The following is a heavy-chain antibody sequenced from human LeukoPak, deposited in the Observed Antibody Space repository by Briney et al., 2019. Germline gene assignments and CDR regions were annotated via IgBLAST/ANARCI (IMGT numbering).Heavy chain of an antibody. D-gene: IGHD1-26*01. J-gene: IGHJ4*02. CDR1: GFTFSSYW. CDR2: IKQDGSEK. Sequence: GGSLRLSCAASGFTFSSYWMSWVRQAPGKGLEWVANIKQDGSEKYYVDSVKGRFTISRDNSKNTLYLQMNSLRAEDTAVYYCAKDVWRYSGSYYDFDYWGQGTLVTVSS. CDR3: AKDVWRYSGSYYDFDY. V-gene: IGHV3-7*03.